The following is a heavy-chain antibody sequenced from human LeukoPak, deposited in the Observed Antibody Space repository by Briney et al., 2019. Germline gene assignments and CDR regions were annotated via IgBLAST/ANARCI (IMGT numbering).Heavy chain of an antibody. Sequence: SETLSLTCTVSGGSISSYYWSWIRQPAGKGLEWIGRIDTSGNTNYNPSLKSRVTMSLDTSKNQFSLKLSSVTAADTAVYYCARDYYDSSGHRHDAFDIWGQGTMVTVSS. CDR2: IDTSGNT. V-gene: IGHV4-4*07. J-gene: IGHJ3*02. D-gene: IGHD3-22*01. CDR1: GGSISSYY. CDR3: ARDYYDSSGHRHDAFDI.